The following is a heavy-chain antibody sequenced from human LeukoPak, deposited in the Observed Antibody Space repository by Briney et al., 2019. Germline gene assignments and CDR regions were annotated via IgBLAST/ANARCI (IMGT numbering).Heavy chain of an antibody. D-gene: IGHD5-12*01. V-gene: IGHV3-21*01. CDR1: GVTFSSYS. CDR2: ISSSSGYI. J-gene: IGHJ4*02. Sequence: GGSLRLSCAASGVTFSSYSMNWVRQAPGKGREWVSSISSSSGYIYYADSVKGRFTISRDNAKNSLYLQRTRLGAENKALYYCARESVADYFDYWRQGTRVTVSS. CDR3: ARESVADYFDY.